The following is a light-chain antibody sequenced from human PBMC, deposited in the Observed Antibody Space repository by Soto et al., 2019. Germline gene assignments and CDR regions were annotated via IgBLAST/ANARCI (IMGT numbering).Light chain of an antibody. CDR1: SSDVGAYNY. V-gene: IGLV2-11*01. CDR3: CTDAGTYKV. CDR2: HVT. J-gene: IGLJ1*01. Sequence: QSALTQPRSVSGYPGQSVTISCTGTSSDVGAYNYVSWYQQHPGKAPKLMIYHVTKRPSGVPDRFSGSKSGNAASLTISGLQAEDEADYYCCTDAGTYKVFGTGTKVTVL.